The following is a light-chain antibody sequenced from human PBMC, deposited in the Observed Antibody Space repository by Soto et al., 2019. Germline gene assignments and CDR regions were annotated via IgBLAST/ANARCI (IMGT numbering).Light chain of an antibody. Sequence: QSALTQPVSVSGSLGQSITISCTGTSSDVGVYNLVSWYQQHPGKAPKLMTYEVTNRPSGISDRFSGSKSGNTASLTISGLQADDEADYYCSSYTGTGTVVFGGGTKLTVL. CDR1: SSDVGVYNL. V-gene: IGLV2-14*01. J-gene: IGLJ3*02. CDR2: EVT. CDR3: SSYTGTGTVV.